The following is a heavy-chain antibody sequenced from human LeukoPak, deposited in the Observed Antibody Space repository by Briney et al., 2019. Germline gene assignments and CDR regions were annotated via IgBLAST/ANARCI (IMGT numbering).Heavy chain of an antibody. CDR1: GGTFSSYA. J-gene: IGHJ4*02. V-gene: IGHV1-69*05. D-gene: IGHD3-10*01. CDR2: IIPIFGTA. CDR3: ARGSRVLLWFGETPFDY. Sequence: SVKVSCKASGGTFSSYAISWVRQAPGQGLEWMGGIIPIFGTANYAQKFQGRVTITTDESTSTAYMELSSLRSEDTAVYYCARGSRVLLWFGETPFDYWGQGTLVTVSS.